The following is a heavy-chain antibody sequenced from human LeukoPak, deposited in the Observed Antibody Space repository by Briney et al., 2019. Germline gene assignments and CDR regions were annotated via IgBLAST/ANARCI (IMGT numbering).Heavy chain of an antibody. CDR3: AGEYCSGGSCRQGFDY. CDR2: INPSGGST. Sequence: ASVKVSCKASGYTFTSYYMHWVRQAPGQGLEWMGIINPSGGSTSYAQKFQGRVTMTRDTSTSTVYMELSSLSSEDTAVYYCAGEYCSGGSCRQGFDYWGQGTLVTVSS. CDR1: GYTFTSYY. D-gene: IGHD2-15*01. J-gene: IGHJ4*02. V-gene: IGHV1-46*01.